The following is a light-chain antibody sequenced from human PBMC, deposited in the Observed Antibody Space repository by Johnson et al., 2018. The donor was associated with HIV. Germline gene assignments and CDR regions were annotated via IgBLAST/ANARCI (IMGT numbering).Light chain of an antibody. Sequence: QSVLTQSPSVSAAPGQRVTISCSGSSSNIGNNYVSWYQQLPGTAPKLLIYDNNKRPSGIPDRFSGSKSGTSATLGITGLQTGDEADYYCGTWDSSLSGVFGTGTKVTVI. CDR3: GTWDSSLSGV. CDR1: SSNIGNNY. V-gene: IGLV1-51*01. CDR2: DNN. J-gene: IGLJ1*01.